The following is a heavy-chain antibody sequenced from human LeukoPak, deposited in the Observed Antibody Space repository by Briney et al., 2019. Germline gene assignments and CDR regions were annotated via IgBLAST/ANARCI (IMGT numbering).Heavy chain of an antibody. CDR1: DDTITMYY. Sequence: SETLSLTCSVSDDTITMYYWTWIRQPPGKGLEWIGYVDHTGSTNFNPSLNGRVSISRDTTNNLFSLRLRSVTAADTAVYFCARGRVSSSTWYSTYYYYFYMDVWGKGTTVTVSS. CDR3: ARGRVSSSTWYSTYYYYFYMDV. D-gene: IGHD1-1*01. J-gene: IGHJ6*03. CDR2: VDHTGST. V-gene: IGHV4-59*01.